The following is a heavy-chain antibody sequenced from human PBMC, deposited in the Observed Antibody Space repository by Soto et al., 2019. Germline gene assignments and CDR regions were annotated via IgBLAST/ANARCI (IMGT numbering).Heavy chain of an antibody. CDR2: IYYSGST. V-gene: IGHV4-39*01. CDR1: GGSISSSSYY. J-gene: IGHJ4*02. CDR3: ARPGRTSIEQWLVRDYFDY. D-gene: IGHD6-19*01. Sequence: SETLSLTCTVSGGSISSSSYYWGWIRQPPGKGLEWIGSIYYSGSTYYNPSLKSRVTISVDTSKNQFSLKLSSVTAADTAVYYCARPGRTSIEQWLVRDYFDYSGQGTLVTVSS.